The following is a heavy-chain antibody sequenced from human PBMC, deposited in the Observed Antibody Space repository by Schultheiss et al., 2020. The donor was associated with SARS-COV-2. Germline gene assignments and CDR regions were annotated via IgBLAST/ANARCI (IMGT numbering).Heavy chain of an antibody. J-gene: IGHJ4*02. Sequence: SETLSLTCAVYGGSFSGYYWSWIRQPPGKGLEWIGEINHSGSTNYNPSLKSRVTISVDTSKNQFSLKLSSVTAADTAVYYCARPRGGRSDSCLDYWGQGTLVTVSS. CDR3: ARPRGGRSDSCLDY. CDR2: INHSGST. V-gene: IGHV4-34*01. D-gene: IGHD2-15*01. CDR1: GGSFSGYY.